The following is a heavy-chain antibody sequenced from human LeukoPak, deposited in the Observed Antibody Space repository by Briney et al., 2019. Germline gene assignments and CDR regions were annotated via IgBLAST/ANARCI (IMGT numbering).Heavy chain of an antibody. D-gene: IGHD2-2*02. CDR3: ARAHCSSTGCYTFDY. CDR2: INHSGST. J-gene: IGHJ4*02. V-gene: IGHV4-34*01. Sequence: SETLSLTCAVYGGSFSGYYWSWIRQPPGKGLEWIGEINHSGSTNYNPSLKSRVTISVDTSKNQFSLKLSSVTAADTAVYYCARAHCSSTGCYTFDYWGQGTLVTVSS. CDR1: GGSFSGYY.